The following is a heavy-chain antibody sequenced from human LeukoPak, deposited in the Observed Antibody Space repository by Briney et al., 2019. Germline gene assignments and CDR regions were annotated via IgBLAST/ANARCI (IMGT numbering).Heavy chain of an antibody. D-gene: IGHD3-3*01. Sequence: GGSLRLSCAASGFTFSSYAMHWVRQAPGKGLEWVAVISYDGSNKYYADSVKGRFTISRDNSKNTLYLQMNSLRAEDTAVYYCARGGDFWSGPYDYWGQGTLVTVSS. V-gene: IGHV3-30-3*01. CDR2: ISYDGSNK. J-gene: IGHJ4*02. CDR3: ARGGDFWSGPYDY. CDR1: GFTFSSYA.